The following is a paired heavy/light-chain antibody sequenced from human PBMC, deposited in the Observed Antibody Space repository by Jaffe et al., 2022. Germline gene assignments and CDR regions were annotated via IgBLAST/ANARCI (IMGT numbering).Heavy chain of an antibody. V-gene: IGHV1-2*02. D-gene: IGHD2-8*01. J-gene: IGHJ4*02. CDR3: ANDIPVPRASDS. CDR1: GYTFTAYY. CDR2: INPSSGDT. Sequence: QVQLVQSGAEVKKPGASVKVSCKASGYTFTAYYMHWVRQAPGQGLEWVGRINPSSGDTSYAQNFRGRVTMTRDTSISTAYMELSRLISDDTAVYYCANDIPVPRASDSWGQGTLVTVSS.
Light chain of an antibody. V-gene: IGLV2-14*01. CDR3: TSYTNSVTYV. J-gene: IGLJ1*01. Sequence: QSALTQPASVSGSPGQSITISCTGTSSDVGGYNYVSWYQQHPGKAPKLMIYEVSNRPSGVSNRFSGSKSGNTASLTISGLQAEDEADYYCTSYTNSVTYVFGTGTKVTVL. CDR2: EVS. CDR1: SSDVGGYNY.